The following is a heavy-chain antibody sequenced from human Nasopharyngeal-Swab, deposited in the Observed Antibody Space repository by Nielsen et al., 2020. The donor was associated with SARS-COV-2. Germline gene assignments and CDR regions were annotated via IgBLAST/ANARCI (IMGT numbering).Heavy chain of an antibody. CDR2: IVGNGAST. Sequence: GGSLRLSCVASGLTFSNAAMNWVRQAPGKGLEWVSGIVGNGASTYYGDSVKGRFTISRDNSKNTLYLQMNSLRAEDTAVYYCARDYDDYYDSSGYVLPGYWGQGTLVTVSS. D-gene: IGHD3-22*01. J-gene: IGHJ4*02. CDR3: ARDYDDYYDSSGYVLPGY. V-gene: IGHV3-23*01. CDR1: GLTFSNAA.